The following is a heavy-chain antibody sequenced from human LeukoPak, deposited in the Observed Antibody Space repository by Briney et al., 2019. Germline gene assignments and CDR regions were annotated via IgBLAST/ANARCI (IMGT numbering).Heavy chain of an antibody. D-gene: IGHD6-13*01. J-gene: IGHJ4*02. CDR1: GFSFSSYS. CDR3: ARGVAGMAYFDY. V-gene: IGHV3-48*02. Sequence: PGGSLRLSCVASGFSFSSYSMNWVRQAPGKGLEWVSYITSSSSTIHYADSVKGRFTISRDNAKNSLYLQMNSLRDEDTAVFYCARGVAGMAYFDYWGQGTLVTVSS. CDR2: ITSSSSTI.